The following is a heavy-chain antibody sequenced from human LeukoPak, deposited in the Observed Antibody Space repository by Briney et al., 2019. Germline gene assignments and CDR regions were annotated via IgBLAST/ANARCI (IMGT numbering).Heavy chain of an antibody. CDR3: ARCRLYGMDV. CDR1: GDSTSSDY. Sequence: SETLSLTCIVSGDSTSSDYWSWIRQTAGKGLEWIGRINTSGSTNFNPSLKSRVTMSLDTSKNQFSLKLSSVTAADTAFYYCARCRLYGMDVWGQGTTVTVSS. V-gene: IGHV4-4*07. CDR2: INTSGST. J-gene: IGHJ6*02.